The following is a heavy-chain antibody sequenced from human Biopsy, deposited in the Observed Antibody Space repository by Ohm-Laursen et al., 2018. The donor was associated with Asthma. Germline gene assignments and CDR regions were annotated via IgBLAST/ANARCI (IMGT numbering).Heavy chain of an antibody. CDR1: GGSITSSSYY. V-gene: IGHV4-39*01. D-gene: IGHD3-22*01. CDR2: MYHSGSP. CDR3: ARHQYSSSWSTFDY. Sequence: SETLSLTCTVSGGSITSSSYYWGWIRQPPGKGMEWIGSMYHSGSPNYHPSLKSRATISVDTSKTSLSLKMSSVTAADTAVYFCARHQYSSSWSTFDYWGQGALVTVSS. J-gene: IGHJ4*02.